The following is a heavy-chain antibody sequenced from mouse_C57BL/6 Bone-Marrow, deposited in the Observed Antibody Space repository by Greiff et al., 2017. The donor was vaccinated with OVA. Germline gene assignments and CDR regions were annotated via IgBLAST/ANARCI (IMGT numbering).Heavy chain of an antibody. CDR3: ATRTAQATSWCAY. CDR1: GYTFTSYW. Sequence: VQLQQPGAELVRPGSSVKLSCKASGYTFTSYWMDWVKQRPGQGLEWIGNIYPSDSETHYNQKFKDKATLTVDKSSSTAYMQLSSLTSEDSAVYYCATRTAQATSWCAYWGQGTLVTVSA. V-gene: IGHV1-61*01. D-gene: IGHD3-2*02. CDR2: IYPSDSET. J-gene: IGHJ3*01.